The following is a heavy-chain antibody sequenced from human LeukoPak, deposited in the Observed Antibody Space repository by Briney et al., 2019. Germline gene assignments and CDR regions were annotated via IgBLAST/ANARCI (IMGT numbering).Heavy chain of an antibody. CDR1: GFTVSSNY. D-gene: IGHD3-3*01. Sequence: GGSLRLSCAASGFTVSSNYMSWVRQAPGKGLEWVSVIYSGGSTYYADSVKGRFTVSRDNSKNTLYLQMNSLRAEDTAAYYCARGSSNYDFWSGYYPAPFYYYYYGMDVWGQGTTVTVSS. J-gene: IGHJ6*02. CDR3: ARGSSNYDFWSGYYPAPFYYYYYGMDV. CDR2: IYSGGST. V-gene: IGHV3-53*01.